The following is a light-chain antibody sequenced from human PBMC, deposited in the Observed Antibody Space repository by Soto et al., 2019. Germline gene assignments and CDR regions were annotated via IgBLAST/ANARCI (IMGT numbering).Light chain of an antibody. CDR3: QQYNNWPLT. CDR2: GAS. Sequence: EIVMTQSPATLSVSPGERATLSCRASQTVNNNLAWYQQKPGQAPRLLIYGASARATGIPARFSGSGSGTELTLTISSLQSEDCAVYYCQQYNNWPLTFGGGTKVEIK. CDR1: QTVNNN. V-gene: IGKV3-15*01. J-gene: IGKJ4*01.